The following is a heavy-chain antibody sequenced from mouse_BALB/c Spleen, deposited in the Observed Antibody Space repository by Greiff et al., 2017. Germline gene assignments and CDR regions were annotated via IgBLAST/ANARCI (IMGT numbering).Heavy chain of an antibody. CDR2: INPDSSTI. D-gene: IGHD2-1*01. Sequence: EVKLVESGGGLVQPGGSLKLSCAASGFDFSRYWMSWVRQAPGKGLEWIGEINPDSSTINYTPSLKDKFIISRDNAKNTLYLQMSKVRSEDTALYYCARGGGNYQAWFAYWGQGTLVTVSA. J-gene: IGHJ3*01. V-gene: IGHV4-1*02. CDR1: GFDFSRYW. CDR3: ARGGGNYQAWFAY.